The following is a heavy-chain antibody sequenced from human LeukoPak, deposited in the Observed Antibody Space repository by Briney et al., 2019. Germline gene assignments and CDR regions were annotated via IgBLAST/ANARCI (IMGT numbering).Heavy chain of an antibody. J-gene: IGHJ6*02. V-gene: IGHV4-34*01. CDR3: AVQPTRGYSYGYHYYYGMDV. D-gene: IGHD5-18*01. Sequence: SETLSLTCAVYGGSFSVYYWSWIRQPPGKGLEWIGEINHSGSTNYNPSFKSRVTISVDTSKNQFSLKLSSVTAADTAVYYCAVQPTRGYSYGYHYYYGMDVWGQGTTVTVSS. CDR1: GGSFSVYY. CDR2: INHSGST.